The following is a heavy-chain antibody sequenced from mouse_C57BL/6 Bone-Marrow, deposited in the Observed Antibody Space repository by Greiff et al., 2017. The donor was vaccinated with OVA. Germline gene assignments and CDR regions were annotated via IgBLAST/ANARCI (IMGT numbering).Heavy chain of an antibody. CDR3: ARKNYGSSHYFDY. CDR2: ISSGGSYT. CDR1: GFTFSSYG. V-gene: IGHV5-6*01. J-gene: IGHJ2*01. Sequence: EVKLVESGGDLVKPGGSLKLSCAASGFTFSSYGMSWVRQTPDKRLEWVATISSGGSYTCYPDSVKGRFTISRDNAKNTLYLQMSSLKSEDTAMYYCARKNYGSSHYFDYWGQGTTLTVSS. D-gene: IGHD1-1*01.